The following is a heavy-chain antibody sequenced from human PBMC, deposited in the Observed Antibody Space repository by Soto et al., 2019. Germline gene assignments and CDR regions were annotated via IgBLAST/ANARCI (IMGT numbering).Heavy chain of an antibody. J-gene: IGHJ3*02. D-gene: IGHD3-10*01. CDR1: GFAFSSHP. V-gene: IGHV3-23*01. CDR2: ISDGGDLT. Sequence: HPVGSLRLSCAASGFAFSSHPMSWVRQAPEKGLEWVAGISDGGDLTYNADSVRGRFTISRDNSRNTLYLQMNSLRAEDTAVYYCARRVIGSSRAFDIWGQGTMVTVSS. CDR3: ARRVIGSSRAFDI.